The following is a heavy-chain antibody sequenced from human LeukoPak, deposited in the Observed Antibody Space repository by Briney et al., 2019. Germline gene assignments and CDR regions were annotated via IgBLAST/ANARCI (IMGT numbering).Heavy chain of an antibody. Sequence: GGSLRLSCTASGFTFSSYWMCWVRQAPGKGLEWVAIIKQDGSDKYYVDSVEGRFIISRDNAKNSLYLQMNSLRAEDTAVYYCLTSTRSHRFDYWGQGTLVTVSS. J-gene: IGHJ4*02. CDR3: LTSTRSHRFDY. V-gene: IGHV3-7*01. CDR1: GFTFSSYW. CDR2: IKQDGSDK. D-gene: IGHD2-15*01.